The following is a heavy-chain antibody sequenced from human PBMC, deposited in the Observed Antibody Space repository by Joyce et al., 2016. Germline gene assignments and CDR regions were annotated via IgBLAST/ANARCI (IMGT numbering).Heavy chain of an antibody. J-gene: IGHJ6*02. D-gene: IGHD7-27*01. V-gene: IGHV4-59*11. CDR2: IYYSGST. CDR3: ARGLGTPYGMDV. CDR1: GGSISIHY. Sequence: QVQLQESGPGLVKPSETLSLTCTVSGGSISIHYWSWIRQPPGKRLEWMGYIYYSGSTNYNPSLKSRVTISVDTSKNQFSLKLRSVSAADTAVYYCARGLGTPYGMDVLGQGTTVTVSS.